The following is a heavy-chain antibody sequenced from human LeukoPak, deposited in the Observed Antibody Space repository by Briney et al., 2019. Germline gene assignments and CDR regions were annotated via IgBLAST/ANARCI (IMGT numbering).Heavy chain of an antibody. D-gene: IGHD3/OR15-3a*01. Sequence: GGSLRLSCAVSGFTFSNYWMSWVRQAPGKGLEWVANIKQDGSEKYYVDSVKGRFTISRDNAKNSLHLQMNSLRAEDTAVYYCARGLDFWNTWGQGTLVTVSS. CDR3: ARGLDFWNT. V-gene: IGHV3-7*01. CDR2: IKQDGSEK. CDR1: GFTFSNYW. J-gene: IGHJ4*02.